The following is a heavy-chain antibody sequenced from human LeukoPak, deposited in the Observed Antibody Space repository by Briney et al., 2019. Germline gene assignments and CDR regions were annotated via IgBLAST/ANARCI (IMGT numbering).Heavy chain of an antibody. D-gene: IGHD6-19*01. V-gene: IGHV1-46*01. CDR2: INPSGGST. J-gene: IGHJ4*02. CDR1: GYTFTSYY. Sequence: ASVKVSCKASGYTFTSYYMHWVRQAPGRGLEWMGIINPSGGSTSYAQKFQGRVTMTRDTSTSTVYMELSSLRSEDTAVYYCASHTSSGWYYFDYWGQGTLVTVSS. CDR3: ASHTSSGWYYFDY.